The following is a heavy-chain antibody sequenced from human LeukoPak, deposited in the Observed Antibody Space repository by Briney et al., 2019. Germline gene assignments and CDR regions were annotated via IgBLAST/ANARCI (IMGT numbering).Heavy chain of an antibody. J-gene: IGHJ6*02. CDR3: ATGAAIRSYYYGVDV. V-gene: IGHV1-69*13. CDR2: IIPIFGTA. D-gene: IGHD2-21*01. Sequence: GASVKVSFKASGGTFSSYAISWVRQAPGQGLEWMGGIIPIFGTANYAQKFQGRVTITADESTSTAYMELSSLRSEDTAVYYCATGAAIRSYYYGVDVWGQGTTVTVSS. CDR1: GGTFSSYA.